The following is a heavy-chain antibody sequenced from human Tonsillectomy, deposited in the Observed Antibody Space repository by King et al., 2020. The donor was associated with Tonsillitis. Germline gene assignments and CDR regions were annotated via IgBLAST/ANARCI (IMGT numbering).Heavy chain of an antibody. CDR3: ARDRDIVVLPAAHRWFDP. D-gene: IGHD2-2*01. Sequence: VQLQESGPGLVKPSETLSLTCTVSGGSISSYYWSWIRQPAGKGLEWIGRIYTSGSTNYNPSLKSRVTTSVDTSKNQFSLKLSSVTAADTAVYYCARDRDIVVLPAAHRWFDPWGQGTLVTVSS. J-gene: IGHJ5*02. V-gene: IGHV4-4*07. CDR1: GGSISSYY. CDR2: IYTSGST.